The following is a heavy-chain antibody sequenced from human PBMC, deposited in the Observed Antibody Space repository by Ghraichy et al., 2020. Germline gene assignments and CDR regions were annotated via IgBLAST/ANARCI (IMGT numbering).Heavy chain of an antibody. Sequence: SETLSLTCTVSGGSISSYYWSWIRQPPGKGLEWIGYIYYSGSTNYNPSLKSRVTISVDTSKNQFSLKLSSVTAADTAVYYCARSVGIGRYGSGSDLVSTFDFWGQGTLVTVSS. J-gene: IGHJ4*02. CDR2: IYYSGST. CDR1: GGSISSYY. D-gene: IGHD3-10*01. V-gene: IGHV4-59*01. CDR3: ARSVGIGRYGSGSDLVSTFDF.